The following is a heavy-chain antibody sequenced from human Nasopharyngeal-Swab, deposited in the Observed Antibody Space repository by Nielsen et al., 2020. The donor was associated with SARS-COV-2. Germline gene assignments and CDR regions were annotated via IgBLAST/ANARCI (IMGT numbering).Heavy chain of an antibody. V-gene: IGHV3-74*01. CDR3: ARGRWGFDY. J-gene: IGHJ4*02. Sequence: GESLKISCVAPGFTFSSHWMHWVRQAPGKGLVWVSRINSDGSITSYADSVKGRFTISRDNAKNTLYLQMNSLRPEDTAVYYCARGRWGFDYWDQGTLVTVSS. CDR1: GFTFSSHW. D-gene: IGHD3-16*01. CDR2: INSDGSIT.